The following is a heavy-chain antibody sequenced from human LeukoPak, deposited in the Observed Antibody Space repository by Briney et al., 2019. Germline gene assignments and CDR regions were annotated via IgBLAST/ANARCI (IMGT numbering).Heavy chain of an antibody. V-gene: IGHV5-51*01. Sequence: GESLKISCKGSGYSFTNNWIGWVRQMPGKGLEWMGIIYPADSDTRYSPSFQGQITISADKSISTAYLQWSSLKASDTAMYYCASEGIIAVGAAFDIWGQGTLVTVSS. J-gene: IGHJ3*02. D-gene: IGHD2-15*01. CDR3: ASEGIIAVGAAFDI. CDR2: IYPADSDT. CDR1: GYSFTNNW.